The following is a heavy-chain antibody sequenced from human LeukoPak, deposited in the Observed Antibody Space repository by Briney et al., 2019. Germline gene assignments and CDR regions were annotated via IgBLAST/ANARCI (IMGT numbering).Heavy chain of an antibody. CDR1: GYSISSGYY. V-gene: IGHV4-38-2*01. Sequence: SETLSLTRAVSGYSISSGYYWGWIRQPPGKGLEWIGSIYHSGSTYYNPSLKSRVTISVDTSKNQFSLKLSSVTAADTAVYYCARRTTSGVDAFDIWGQGTMVTVSP. D-gene: IGHD1-1*01. CDR2: IYHSGST. CDR3: ARRTTSGVDAFDI. J-gene: IGHJ3*02.